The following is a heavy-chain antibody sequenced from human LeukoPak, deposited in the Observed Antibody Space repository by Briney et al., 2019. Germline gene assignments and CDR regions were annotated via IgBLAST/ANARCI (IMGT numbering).Heavy chain of an antibody. CDR3: ARSAVEMATIDFDY. CDR1: GGSMSSSTYY. Sequence: SETLSLTCTVSGGSMSSSTYYWSWIRQPPGKGLEWIGYIYYSGSTNYNPSLKSRVTISVDTSKNQFSLKLSSVTAADTAVYYCARSAVEMATIDFDYWGQGTLVTVSS. CDR2: IYYSGST. D-gene: IGHD5-24*01. V-gene: IGHV4-61*01. J-gene: IGHJ4*02.